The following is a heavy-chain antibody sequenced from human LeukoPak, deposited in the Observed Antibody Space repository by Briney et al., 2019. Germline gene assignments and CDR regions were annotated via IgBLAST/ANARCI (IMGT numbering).Heavy chain of an antibody. CDR1: GGTFSSYA. CDR3: ATYSSSWYWAFDI. Sequence: ASAKVSCKASGGTFSSYAISWVRQAPGQRLEWMGWNNPDSGNTKYSQNFQGRITITRDTSASTAYIYLSSLRSEDTAVYYCATYSSSWYWAFDIWGQGTMVTVSS. D-gene: IGHD6-13*01. J-gene: IGHJ3*02. V-gene: IGHV1-3*01. CDR2: NNPDSGNT.